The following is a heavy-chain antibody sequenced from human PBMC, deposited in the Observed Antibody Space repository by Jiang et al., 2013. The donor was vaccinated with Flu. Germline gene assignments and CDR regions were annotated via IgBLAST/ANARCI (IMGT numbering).Heavy chain of an antibody. V-gene: IGHV4-59*01. CDR1: GGSISSYY. CDR3: ARATPVDTYSSGWYRPGADAFDI. D-gene: IGHD6-19*01. J-gene: IGHJ3*02. Sequence: GPGLVKPSETLSLTCTVSGGSISSYYWSWIRQPPGKGLEWIGYIYYSGSTNYNPSLKSRVTISVDTSKNQFSLKLSSVTAADTAVYYCARATPVDTYSSGWYRPGADAFDIWGQGTMVTVSS. CDR2: IYYSGST.